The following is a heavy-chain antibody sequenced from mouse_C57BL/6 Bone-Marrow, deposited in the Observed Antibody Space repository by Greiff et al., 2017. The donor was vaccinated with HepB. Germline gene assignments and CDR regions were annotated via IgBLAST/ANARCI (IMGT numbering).Heavy chain of an antibody. CDR3: ARLYYSNWYFDV. CDR2: INPYNGGT. D-gene: IGHD2-5*01. V-gene: IGHV1-19*01. CDR1: GYTFTDYY. J-gene: IGHJ1*03. Sequence: VQLQQSGPVLVKPGASVKMSCKASGYTFTDYYMNWVKQSHGKSLEWIGVINPYNGGTSYNQKFKGKATLTVDTSSSTAYMQLSSLTSEDSAVYYCARLYYSNWYFDVWGTGTTVTVSS.